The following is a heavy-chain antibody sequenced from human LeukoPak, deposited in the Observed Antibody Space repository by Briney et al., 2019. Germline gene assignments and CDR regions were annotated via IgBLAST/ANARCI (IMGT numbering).Heavy chain of an antibody. CDR3: ARVLTIVVVVAGEYYYYYYMDV. J-gene: IGHJ6*03. CDR2: INHSGST. V-gene: IGHV4-34*01. D-gene: IGHD2-15*01. Sequence: SETLSLTCAVYGGSFSGYYWSWIRQPPGKGLEWIGEINHSGSTNYNPSLKSRVTISVDTSKSQFSLKLSSVTAADTAVYYCARVLTIVVVVAGEYYYYYYMDVWGKGTTVTVSS. CDR1: GGSFSGYY.